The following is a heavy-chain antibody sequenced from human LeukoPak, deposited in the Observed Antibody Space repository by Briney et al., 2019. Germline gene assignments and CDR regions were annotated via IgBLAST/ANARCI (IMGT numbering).Heavy chain of an antibody. J-gene: IGHJ4*02. D-gene: IGHD1-26*01. Sequence: GESLKISCKGSGYSFNSYWIGWVRQMPGKGLEWMGIIYPGDSETRYSPSFQGQVTISADKSISTAYLQWSSLNASDTAMYYCAKVGRSYYRGQFDYWGQGTLVTVSS. V-gene: IGHV5-51*01. CDR3: AKVGRSYYRGQFDY. CDR2: IYPGDSET. CDR1: GYSFNSYW.